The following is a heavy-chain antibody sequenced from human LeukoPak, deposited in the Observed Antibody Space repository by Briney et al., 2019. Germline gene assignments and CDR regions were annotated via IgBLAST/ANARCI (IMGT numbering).Heavy chain of an antibody. CDR3: ARASDSGSYAGGVDY. J-gene: IGHJ4*02. D-gene: IGHD1-26*01. Sequence: GGSLRLSCAASGFTFSNYWMSWVRQAPGKGLEWVANIKQDGSEKYYVDSVKGRFTISRDNAKNSLYLQMNSLRAEDTAVYYCARASDSGSYAGGVDYWGQGTLVTVSS. V-gene: IGHV3-7*01. CDR2: IKQDGSEK. CDR1: GFTFSNYW.